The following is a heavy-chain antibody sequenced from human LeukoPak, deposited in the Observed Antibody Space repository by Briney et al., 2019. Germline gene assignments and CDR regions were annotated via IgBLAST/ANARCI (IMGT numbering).Heavy chain of an antibody. CDR3: AKLPRIAVALTGTYYFDY. D-gene: IGHD6-19*01. J-gene: IGHJ4*02. Sequence: GGSLRLSCAASGFTFSSYAMSWVRQAPGKGLEWVSAISGSGGSTYYADSVKGRFTISRDNSKNTLYLQMNSLRAEDTAVYYCAKLPRIAVALTGTYYFDYWGQGTLVTVSS. CDR1: GFTFSSYA. CDR2: ISGSGGST. V-gene: IGHV3-23*01.